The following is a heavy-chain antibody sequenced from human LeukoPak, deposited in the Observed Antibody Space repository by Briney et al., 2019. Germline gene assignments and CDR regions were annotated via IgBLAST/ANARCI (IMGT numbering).Heavy chain of an antibody. D-gene: IGHD6-19*01. CDR3: ARRSAVGLGWFDP. CDR1: GDSIRSYY. V-gene: IGHV4-59*08. CDR2: IYYSGST. J-gene: IGHJ5*02. Sequence: PSETLSLTCTVSGDSIRSYYWSWIRQTPGKGLEWIGYIYYSGSTIYNPSLKSRVTISIDTSQKHFSLKLRSVTAADTAVYYCARRSAVGLGWFDPWGQGTLVTVSS.